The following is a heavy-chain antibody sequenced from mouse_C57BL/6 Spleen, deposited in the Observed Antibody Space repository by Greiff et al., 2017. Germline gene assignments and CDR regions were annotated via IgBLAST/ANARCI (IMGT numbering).Heavy chain of an antibody. CDR3: AYDYAAY. J-gene: IGHJ3*01. D-gene: IGHD2-4*01. Sequence: VQLQQSGPELVKPGASVKISCKASGYTFTDYYMNWVKQSHGKSLEWIGDINPNNGGTSYNQKFKGKATLTVDKSSSTAYMELRSLTSEDSAVYYCAYDYAAYWGQGTLVTVSA. CDR1: GYTFTDYY. CDR2: INPNNGGT. V-gene: IGHV1-26*01.